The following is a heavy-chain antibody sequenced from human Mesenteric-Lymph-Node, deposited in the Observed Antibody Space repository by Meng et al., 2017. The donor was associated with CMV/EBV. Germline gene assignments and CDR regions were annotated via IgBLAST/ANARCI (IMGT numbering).Heavy chain of an antibody. CDR1: GGSVNIPDYS. V-gene: IGHV4-61*08. D-gene: IGHD2-15*01. J-gene: IGHJ3*01. Sequence: TVSGGSVNIPDYSWSWIRQPPGKGLEWIAHIYASGGTNYSPSLKSRVTISIDTSKNQFSLKLTSVNAADRAVYYCARGYVRIGGFDLWGQGTMVTVSS. CDR2: IYASGGT. CDR3: ARGYVRIGGFDL.